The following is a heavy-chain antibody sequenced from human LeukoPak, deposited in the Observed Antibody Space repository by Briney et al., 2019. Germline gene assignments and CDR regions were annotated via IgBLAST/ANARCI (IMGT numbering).Heavy chain of an antibody. V-gene: IGHV3-33*06. D-gene: IGHD6-6*01. J-gene: IGHJ4*02. Sequence: GGSLRLSCAASGFTFSSYGMHWVRQAPGKGLEWVAVIWYDGSNKYYADSVKGRFTISRDNSKNTLYLQMNSLRAEDTAVYYCAKDRVSSVFDYWGQGTLVTVPS. CDR1: GFTFSSYG. CDR3: AKDRVSSVFDY. CDR2: IWYDGSNK.